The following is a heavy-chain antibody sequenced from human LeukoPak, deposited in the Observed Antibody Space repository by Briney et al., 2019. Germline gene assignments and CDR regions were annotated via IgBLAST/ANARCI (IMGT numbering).Heavy chain of an antibody. CDR3: ARYSRYSSGWYYDY. J-gene: IGHJ4*02. Sequence: SETLSPTCTVSGGSISSSSYYWGWIRQPPGKELEWIGNIYYSGSAYYYPSLKSRVTVSVDTSKNQFSLNLSSVTAADTAVYYCARYSRYSSGWYYDYWGQGTLVTVSS. CDR2: IYYSGSA. D-gene: IGHD6-19*01. CDR1: GGSISSSSYY. V-gene: IGHV4-39*01.